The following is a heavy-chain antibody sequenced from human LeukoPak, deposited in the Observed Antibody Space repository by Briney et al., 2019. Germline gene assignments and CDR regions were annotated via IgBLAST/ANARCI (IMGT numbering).Heavy chain of an antibody. CDR1: GFAFNSYN. Sequence: PGGSLRLSCAASGFAFNSYNMNWVRQAPGKGLEWISYIGSSGSPTHYADSVRGRFTISRDNAKNSLYLQMNSLRDEDTAVYYCARRPYSDSSGRLSDVWGQGTRSPSP. J-gene: IGHJ6*02. CDR3: ARRPYSDSSGRLSDV. D-gene: IGHD3-22*01. V-gene: IGHV3-48*02. CDR2: IGSSGSPT.